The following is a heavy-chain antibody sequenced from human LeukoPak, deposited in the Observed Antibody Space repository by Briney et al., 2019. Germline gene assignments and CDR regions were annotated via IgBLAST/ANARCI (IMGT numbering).Heavy chain of an antibody. V-gene: IGHV4-39*01. Sequence: NPSETLSLTCTVSGGSISSSSYYWGWIRQPPGKGLEWIGSIYYSGSTYYNPSLKSRVTISVDTSKNQFSLKLSSVTAADTAVYYCARQSIAAAGGDGYYYYGMDVWGQGTTVTVSS. CDR1: GGSISSSSYY. CDR3: ARQSIAAAGGDGYYYYGMDV. J-gene: IGHJ6*02. CDR2: IYYSGST. D-gene: IGHD6-13*01.